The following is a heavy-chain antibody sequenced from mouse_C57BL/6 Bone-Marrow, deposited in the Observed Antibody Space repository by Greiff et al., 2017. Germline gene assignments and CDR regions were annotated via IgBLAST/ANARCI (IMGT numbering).Heavy chain of an antibody. CDR3: AREDYGSTFDV. D-gene: IGHD1-1*01. J-gene: IGHJ1*03. CDR1: GYTFTSYW. CDR2: IDPSDSYN. Sequence: QVQLQQPGAELVKPGASVKLSCKASGYTFTSYWMQWVKQRPGQGLEWIGEIDPSDSYNNYNQKFKGKATLTVDTSSSTAYMQLSSLTSEDSAVYYCAREDYGSTFDVWGTGTTVTVSS. V-gene: IGHV1-50*01.